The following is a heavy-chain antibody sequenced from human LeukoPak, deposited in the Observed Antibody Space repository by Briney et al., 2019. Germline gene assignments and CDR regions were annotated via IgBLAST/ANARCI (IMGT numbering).Heavy chain of an antibody. CDR2: INPNSGGT. J-gene: IGHJ5*02. V-gene: IGHV1-2*02. Sequence: ASVKVSCKASGYTFTGYYMHWVRQAPGQWLEWMGWINPNSGGTNYAQKFQGRVTMTRDTSISTAYMELSRLRSDDTAVYYCARGDIVVLPAGIPHNWFDPWGQGTLVTVSS. CDR3: ARGDIVVLPAGIPHNWFDP. D-gene: IGHD2-2*02. CDR1: GYTFTGYY.